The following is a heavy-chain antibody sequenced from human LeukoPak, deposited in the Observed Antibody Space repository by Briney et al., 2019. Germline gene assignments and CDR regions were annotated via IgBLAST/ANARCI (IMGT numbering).Heavy chain of an antibody. V-gene: IGHV3-7*03. Sequence: PGGSLRLSCAASGFTFSSYWMSWVRQAPGKGLEWVANIKQDGSEKYYVDSVKGRFTISRDNAKNSLYLQMNSLRAEDTAVYYCAKDPVTMVRGVIKPSFDYWGQGTLVTVSS. CDR1: GFTFSSYW. J-gene: IGHJ4*02. CDR3: AKDPVTMVRGVIKPSFDY. D-gene: IGHD3-10*01. CDR2: IKQDGSEK.